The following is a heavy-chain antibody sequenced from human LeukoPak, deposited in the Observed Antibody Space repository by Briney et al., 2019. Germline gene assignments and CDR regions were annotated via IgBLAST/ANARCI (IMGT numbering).Heavy chain of an antibody. CDR3: ARVFGVVMGYYYYYMDV. Sequence: GASVKVSCKASGYTFTSYGISWVRQAPGQGLEWMGWISAYNGNTNYAQKLQGRVTMTTDTSTSTAYMELRSLRSDDTAVYYCARVFGVVMGYYYYYMDVWGKGTTVTVSS. V-gene: IGHV1-18*01. CDR1: GYTFTSYG. CDR2: ISAYNGNT. D-gene: IGHD3-3*01. J-gene: IGHJ6*03.